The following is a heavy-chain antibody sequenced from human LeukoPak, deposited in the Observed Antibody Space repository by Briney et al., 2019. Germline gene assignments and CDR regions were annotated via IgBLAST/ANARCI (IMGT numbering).Heavy chain of an antibody. V-gene: IGHV4-39*07. CDR3: TREYGFMTTVFHAFDI. Sequence: SETLSLTCTVSGGSITSSSYYWGWIRQPPGKGLEWIASIYYSGSTYNNPSLKSRVTISVDTSKNQFSLKLSSVTAADTAIYYCTREYGFMTTVFHAFDIWGQGTMVTVSS. J-gene: IGHJ3*02. CDR1: GGSITSSSYY. CDR2: IYYSGST. D-gene: IGHD4-17*01.